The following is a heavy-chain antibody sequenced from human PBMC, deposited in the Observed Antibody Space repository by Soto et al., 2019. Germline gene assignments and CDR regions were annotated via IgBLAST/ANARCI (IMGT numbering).Heavy chain of an antibody. J-gene: IGHJ6*02. CDR2: ISSRSDI. CDR1: GFTFSTYS. D-gene: IGHD2-2*02. V-gene: IGHV3-21*01. CDR3: AREYTAWPLAFGLDV. Sequence: GGSLRLSCVGSGFTFSTYSINWVRQAPGKGLEWVSSISSRSDIYYADSVKGRFTISRDNAKNSVSLQMNSLRAEDTAVYYCAREYTAWPLAFGLDVWGQGTTVTVSS.